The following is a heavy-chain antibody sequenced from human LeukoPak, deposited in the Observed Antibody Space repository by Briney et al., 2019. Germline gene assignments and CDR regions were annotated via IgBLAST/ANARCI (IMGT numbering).Heavy chain of an antibody. CDR2: IYYSGST. D-gene: IGHD2-15*01. Sequence: SETLSLTCTVSGGSISSSSYYWGWIRQPPGKGLEWIGSIYYSGSTYYNPSLKSRVTISVDTSKNQFSLKLSSVTAADTAVYYCASGGYCSGGSCYYFDYWGQGTLVTVSS. J-gene: IGHJ4*02. CDR3: ASGGYCSGGSCYYFDY. V-gene: IGHV4-39*07. CDR1: GGSISSSSYY.